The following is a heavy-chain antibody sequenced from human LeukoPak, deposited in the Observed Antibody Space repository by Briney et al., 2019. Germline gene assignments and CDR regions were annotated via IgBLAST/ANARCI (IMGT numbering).Heavy chain of an antibody. D-gene: IGHD3-3*01. CDR3: ARDSSYDFWSGYYTMDY. Sequence: PPGGSLRLSCAASGFTFSSYSMNWVRQAPGKGLEWVSYISSSSSTIYYADSVKGRFTISRDNAKNSLYLQMNSLRAEDTAVYYCARDSSYDFWSGYYTMDYWGREPWSPSPQ. CDR2: ISSSSSTI. CDR1: GFTFSSYS. V-gene: IGHV3-48*04. J-gene: IGHJ4*02.